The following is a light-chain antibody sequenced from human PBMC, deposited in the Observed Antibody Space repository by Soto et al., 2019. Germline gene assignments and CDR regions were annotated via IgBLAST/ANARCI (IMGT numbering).Light chain of an antibody. V-gene: IGKV1-39*01. CDR3: LQTYSPPLT. CDR2: VAS. Sequence: DIQMTQSPSSLSASIGDRVTITCRASQRISSYLSWYQQKSGEAPKLLIYVASNRESGVPSRFSGTGSGTDFTLTINGLQSEDFATYYCLQTYSPPLTFGRGTNVEV. J-gene: IGKJ2*01. CDR1: QRISSY.